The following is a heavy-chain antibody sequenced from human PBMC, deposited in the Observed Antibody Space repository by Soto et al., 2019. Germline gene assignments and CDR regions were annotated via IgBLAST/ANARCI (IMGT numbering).Heavy chain of an antibody. V-gene: IGHV3-23*01. Sequence: GGSLRLSCAASGFTFSSYAMSWVRQAPGKGLEWVSAISGSGGSTYYADSVKGRFTISRDNWRNTLYLQMNSLRAEDTGVYYCVRDDDNDDNCLVYRGQGILVSVSS. D-gene: IGHD1-1*01. CDR3: VRDDDNDDNCLVY. CDR2: ISGSGGST. J-gene: IGHJ4*02. CDR1: GFTFSSYA.